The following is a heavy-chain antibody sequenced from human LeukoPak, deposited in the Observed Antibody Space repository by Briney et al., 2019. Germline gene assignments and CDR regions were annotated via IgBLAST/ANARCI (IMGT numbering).Heavy chain of an antibody. J-gene: IGHJ4*02. CDR1: GGSISSNSYY. D-gene: IGHD3-10*01. CDR2: IHHSGSS. Sequence: SETLSLTCTVSGGSISSNSYYWGWIRQPPGKGLEWIGSIHHSGSSHYTPSLKSRVTISVDTSKNQFSLKLSSVTAADTAVYYCARETYYYDSRSSRPGEVDYWGQGTLVTVSS. CDR3: ARETYYYDSRSSRPGEVDY. V-gene: IGHV4-39*07.